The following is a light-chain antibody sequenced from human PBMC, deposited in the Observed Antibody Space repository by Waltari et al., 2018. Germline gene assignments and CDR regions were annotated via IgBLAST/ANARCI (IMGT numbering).Light chain of an antibody. CDR1: NSTLGSNT. CDR3: AAWDDSLNDFV. CDR2: SNN. Sequence: QSVLTQPPSASGTPGQRVTIACSGSNSTLGSNTVSWYHQIQGTAPNLLVYSNNQRPLGVPDRFPGSKSRAKASLAISGLQSEDEADYYCAAWDDSLNDFVFGAGTKVTVL. J-gene: IGLJ1*01. V-gene: IGLV1-44*01.